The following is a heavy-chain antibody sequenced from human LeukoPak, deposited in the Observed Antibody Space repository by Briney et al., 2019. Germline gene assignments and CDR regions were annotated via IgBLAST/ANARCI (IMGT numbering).Heavy chain of an antibody. D-gene: IGHD6-25*01. V-gene: IGHV3-7*03. Sequence: GGSLRLSCAASGFIFGSFWMTWVRQAPGKGLEWLANINQDATEIYYVDSVKGRFTISRDNTKNSLYLQMNTLRDDDSGIYYCARDAAIDYWGRGALVTVSS. J-gene: IGHJ4*01. CDR1: GFIFGSFW. CDR2: INQDATEI. CDR3: ARDAAIDY.